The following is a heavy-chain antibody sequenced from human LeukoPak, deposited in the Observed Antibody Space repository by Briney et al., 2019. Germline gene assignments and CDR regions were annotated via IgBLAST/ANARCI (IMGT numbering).Heavy chain of an antibody. CDR3: AKNVRDTGTFDY. Sequence: ASVKVSCKASGYSFTTYDINWVRQATGQGLEWMGWMNPNSGNTGYAQRFQGRVTMTRDTSISTAYMELNSLTSEDTTVYYCAKNVRDTGTFDYWGQGTLVTVSS. V-gene: IGHV1-8*01. D-gene: IGHD5-18*01. CDR2: MNPNSGNT. CDR1: GYSFTTYD. J-gene: IGHJ4*02.